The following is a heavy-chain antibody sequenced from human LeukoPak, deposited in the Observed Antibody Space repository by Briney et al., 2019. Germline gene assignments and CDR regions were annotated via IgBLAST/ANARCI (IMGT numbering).Heavy chain of an antibody. Sequence: PGGSLRLSCAASGFTFSSYGMHGVRQAPGKGLEWVAAIWYDGSIQYYADSVKGRFTISRDNSKNTLYLQMDSLRAEDTAVYYCARGGSYVHYWGQGTLVTVSS. D-gene: IGHD1-26*01. V-gene: IGHV3-33*01. CDR2: IWYDGSIQ. J-gene: IGHJ4*02. CDR1: GFTFSSYG. CDR3: ARGGSYVHY.